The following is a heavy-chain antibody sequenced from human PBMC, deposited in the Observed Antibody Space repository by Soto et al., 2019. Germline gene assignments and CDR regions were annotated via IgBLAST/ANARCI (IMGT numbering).Heavy chain of an antibody. D-gene: IGHD3-22*01. V-gene: IGHV2-5*02. Sequence: QITLKESGPTLVKPTETLTLTCSFSGLSLSTSGVGVAWIRQPPGKALEWLALIYWDDDKRYRPSLKSRLTITNDASKNQVVLTMTNMDPVDTATYYCAHSSFYYHSSGYSYDYWGQGTLVTVSS. J-gene: IGHJ4*02. CDR2: IYWDDDK. CDR3: AHSSFYYHSSGYSYDY. CDR1: GLSLSTSGVG.